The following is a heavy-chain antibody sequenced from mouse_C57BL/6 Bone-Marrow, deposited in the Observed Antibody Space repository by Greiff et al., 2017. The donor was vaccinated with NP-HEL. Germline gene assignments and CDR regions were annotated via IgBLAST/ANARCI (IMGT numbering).Heavy chain of an antibody. V-gene: IGHV14-4*01. CDR2: IDPENGDT. CDR1: GFNIKDDY. Sequence: EVQLKESGAELVRPGASVKLSCTASGFNIKDDYMHWVKQRPEQGLEWIGWIDPENGDTEYASKFQGKATITADTSSNTAYLQLSSLTSEDTAVYYCTTGWYYWYFDVWGTGTTVTVSS. D-gene: IGHD1-1*02. J-gene: IGHJ1*03. CDR3: TTGWYYWYFDV.